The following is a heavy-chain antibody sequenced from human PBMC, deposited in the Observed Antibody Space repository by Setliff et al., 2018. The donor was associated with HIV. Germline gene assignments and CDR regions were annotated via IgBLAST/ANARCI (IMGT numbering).Heavy chain of an antibody. J-gene: IGHJ4*02. CDR1: GFTFSGHS. D-gene: IGHD3-10*01. CDR2: IKNDGSDI. V-gene: IGHV3-74*01. Sequence: GSLRLSCVASGFTFSGHSMHWVRQVPGQGLVWVSGIKNDGSDIFYVDSVKGRFTISRDNAKNRLYLQMNSLRAEDTAVYYCGTYYYGSGKIDYWGQGTLVTVSS. CDR3: GTYYYGSGKIDY.